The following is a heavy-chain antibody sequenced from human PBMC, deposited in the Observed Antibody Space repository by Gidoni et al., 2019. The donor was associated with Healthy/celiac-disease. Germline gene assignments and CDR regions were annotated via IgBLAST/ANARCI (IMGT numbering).Heavy chain of an antibody. V-gene: IGHV3-30*01. J-gene: IGHJ6*02. CDR1: GFTFSIYS. CDR2: ISYDGSNK. D-gene: IGHD6-13*01. Sequence: QVQLVESGGGVVQPGRSLRLSCAASGFTFSIYSMHWVRQAPGKGLECVAVISYDGSNKYYADSVKGRFTISRDNSKNTLYLQMNSLRAEDTAVYYCARGLTELAAAGYYYYYYGMDVWGQGTTVTVSS. CDR3: ARGLTELAAAGYYYYYYGMDV.